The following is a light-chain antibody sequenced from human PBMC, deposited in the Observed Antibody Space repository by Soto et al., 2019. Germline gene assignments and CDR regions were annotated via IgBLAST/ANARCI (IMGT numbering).Light chain of an antibody. J-gene: IGKJ5*01. CDR3: QQRSNWPPVT. CDR1: QSVGSD. Sequence: EIGLTQSPGTLSLSPGERATLSFRASQSVGSDLAWYQQKPGQAPRLLVYDVSNRATGTPARFSGGGSGTDFTLTISSLEPEDFAVYYCQQRSNWPPVTFGQGTRLEIK. V-gene: IGKV3-11*01. CDR2: DVS.